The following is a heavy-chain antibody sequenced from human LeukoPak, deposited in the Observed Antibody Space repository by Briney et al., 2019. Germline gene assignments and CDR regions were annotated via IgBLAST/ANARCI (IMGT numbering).Heavy chain of an antibody. CDR1: GSTFTGYY. D-gene: IGHD2-8*01. V-gene: IGHV1-2*02. CDR3: ARVGYCTNGVCYKGDY. Sequence: GESLKISCKGSGSTFTGYYMHWVRQAPGQGLEWMGWINPNSGGTNYAQKFQGRVTMTRDTSISTAYMELSRLRSDDTAVYYCARVGYCTNGVCYKGDYWGQGTLVTVSS. CDR2: INPNSGGT. J-gene: IGHJ4*02.